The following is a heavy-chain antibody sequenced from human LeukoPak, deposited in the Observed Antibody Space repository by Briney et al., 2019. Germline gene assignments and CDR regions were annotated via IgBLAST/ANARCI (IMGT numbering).Heavy chain of an antibody. Sequence: GGSLRLSCAASGFTFSSYWMSWVRQAPGKGLEWVANIKQDGSEKYYVDSVKGRFTISRDNAKNSLYLQMNSLRAEDTAVYYCARDRSGGSSWYWAYYYYGMDVWGQGTRSPSP. CDR2: IKQDGSEK. D-gene: IGHD6-13*01. J-gene: IGHJ6*02. CDR3: ARDRSGGSSWYWAYYYYGMDV. V-gene: IGHV3-7*01. CDR1: GFTFSSYW.